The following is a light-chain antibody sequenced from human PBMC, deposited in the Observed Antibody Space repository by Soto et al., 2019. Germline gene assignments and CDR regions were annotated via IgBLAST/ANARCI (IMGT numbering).Light chain of an antibody. CDR1: SSNIGAGYD. V-gene: IGLV1-40*01. CDR3: QSYDSSLRGSV. J-gene: IGLJ3*02. Sequence: QSVLTQPPSVSGAPGQRVTISCTGSSSNIGAGYDVHWYRQLPGTAPKLLINGNNNRPSGVPDRFSVSKSGTSASLAITGLQAEDEADFYCQSYDSSLRGSVFGGGTQLTVL. CDR2: GNN.